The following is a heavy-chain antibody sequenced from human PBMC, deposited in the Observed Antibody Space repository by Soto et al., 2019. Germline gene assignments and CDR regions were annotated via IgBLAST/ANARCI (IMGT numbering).Heavy chain of an antibody. V-gene: IGHV1-3*01. Sequence: ASVKVSCKASGYTFTSYAMHWVRQAPGQRLEWMGWINAGNGNTRYSQDFQGRVTITRDTSATTVYMDLSSLRSEDTSIYYCARGIWSGTSRPYYFDYWGQGSLVTVSS. CDR3: ARGIWSGTSRPYYFDY. D-gene: IGHD3-3*01. CDR2: INAGNGNT. J-gene: IGHJ4*02. CDR1: GYTFTSYA.